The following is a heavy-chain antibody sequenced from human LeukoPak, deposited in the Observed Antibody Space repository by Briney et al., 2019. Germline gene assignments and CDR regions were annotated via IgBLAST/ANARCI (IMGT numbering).Heavy chain of an antibody. CDR3: ARDSVYLRSGGSWLGGWFDP. Sequence: ASVKVSCKASGYTFTGYYMHWVRQAPGQGLEWMGWINPNSGGTNYAQKVQDRVTMTTDTSTSTAYMELRSLRTDDTAVYYCARDSVYLRSGGSWLGGWFDPWGQGTLVTVSS. CDR2: INPNSGGT. J-gene: IGHJ5*02. D-gene: IGHD2-15*01. CDR1: GYTFTGYY. V-gene: IGHV1-2*02.